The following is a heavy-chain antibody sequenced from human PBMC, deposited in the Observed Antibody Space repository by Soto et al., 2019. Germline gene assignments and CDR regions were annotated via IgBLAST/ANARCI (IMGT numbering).Heavy chain of an antibody. D-gene: IGHD1-26*01. CDR2: IIPIFGTA. V-gene: IGHV1-69*01. CDR1: GGTFSSYA. CDR3: ARSATEERLNNWYFDL. Sequence: QVQLVQSGAEAKKPGSSVKVSCKASGGTFSSYAISWVRQAPGQGLEWKGGIIPIFGTANYAQKFQGRVTITADESTSTAYRELSSLRSEDTAVYYCARSATEERLNNWYFDLWGRGTLVTVSS. J-gene: IGHJ2*01.